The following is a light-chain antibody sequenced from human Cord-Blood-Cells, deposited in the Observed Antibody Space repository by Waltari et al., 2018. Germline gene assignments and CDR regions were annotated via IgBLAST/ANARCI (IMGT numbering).Light chain of an antibody. CDR3: SSYAGSNNLV. CDR1: SSDAGGYNY. CDR2: EVI. V-gene: IGLV2-8*01. J-gene: IGLJ3*02. Sequence: QSALTQPPSASGSPGQSVTISCTGTSSDAGGYNYVSWYQQHPGKAPKLMIYEVIKRPSGVPDRFSGSKSGNTASLTVSGLQAEDEADYYCSSYAGSNNLVFGGGTKLTVL.